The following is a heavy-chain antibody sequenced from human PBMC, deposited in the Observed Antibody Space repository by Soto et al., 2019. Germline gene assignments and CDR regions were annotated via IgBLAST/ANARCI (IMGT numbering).Heavy chain of an antibody. D-gene: IGHD2-8*01. CDR2: ISSSSSYI. V-gene: IGHV3-21*01. CDR1: GFTFSSYS. Sequence: EVQLVESGGGLVKPGGSLRLSCAASGFTFSSYSMNWVRQAPGKGLEWVSSISSSSSYIHYAGSGKGRFTISRDNAKNSLYLQMNSLRAEDTAVYYCASHKWGLDYWGQGTLVTVSS. CDR3: ASHKWGLDY. J-gene: IGHJ4*02.